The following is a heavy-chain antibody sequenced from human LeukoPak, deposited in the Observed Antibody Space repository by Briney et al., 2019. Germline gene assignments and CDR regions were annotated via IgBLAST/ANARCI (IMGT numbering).Heavy chain of an antibody. CDR3: ARDAPPDYGGNTHPPPFDY. Sequence: SETLSLTCTVSGGSISSGGYYWSWIRQHPGKGLEWIGYIYYSGSTYYNPSLKSRVTISVDTSKNQFSLKLSSVTAADTAVYYCARDAPPDYGGNTHPPPFDYWGQGTLVTVSS. CDR2: IYYSGST. CDR1: GGSISSGGYY. V-gene: IGHV4-31*03. J-gene: IGHJ4*02. D-gene: IGHD4-23*01.